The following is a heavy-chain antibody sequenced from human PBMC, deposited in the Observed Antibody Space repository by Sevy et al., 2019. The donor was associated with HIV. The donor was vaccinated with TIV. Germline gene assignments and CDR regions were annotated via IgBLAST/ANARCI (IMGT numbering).Heavy chain of an antibody. CDR1: GFTFRSHA. CDR3: ARDVRQWPIHFDY. J-gene: IGHJ4*02. V-gene: IGHV3-30*04. Sequence: GGSLRLSCAASGFTFRSHAMHWVRQAPGKGLEWVAVISYDGNNKYYADSVKGRFTISRDSSKDTLYLQMNSLKIEDTAIYFCARDVRQWPIHFDYWGQGTLVTVSS. D-gene: IGHD6-19*01. CDR2: ISYDGNNK.